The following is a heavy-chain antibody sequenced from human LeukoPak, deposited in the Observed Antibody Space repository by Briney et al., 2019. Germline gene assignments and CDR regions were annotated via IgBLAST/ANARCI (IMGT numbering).Heavy chain of an antibody. CDR1: GGTFSNYA. J-gene: IGHJ5*02. Sequence: VASVKVSCKASGGTFSNYAISWVRQAPGQGLEWMGAIIPILGIANYAQKFQGRVTITADKSTSTAYMELSSLRSEDTALYYCARDRAAAGTSWFDPWGQGTLVTVSS. CDR3: ARDRAAAGTSWFDP. D-gene: IGHD6-13*01. V-gene: IGHV1-69*10. CDR2: IIPILGIA.